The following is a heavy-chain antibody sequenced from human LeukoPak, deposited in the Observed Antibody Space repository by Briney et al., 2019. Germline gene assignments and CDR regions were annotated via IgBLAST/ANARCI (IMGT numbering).Heavy chain of an antibody. D-gene: IGHD6-13*01. CDR1: GGSFRGYY. V-gene: IGHV4-34*01. CDR2: INHSGRI. J-gene: IGHJ4*02. CDR3: ARLGIAAAGRVNY. Sequence: SETLSLTCAVYGGSFRGYYWSWIRQPPGKGLEWIGEINHSGRINYNPSLTSRVTMLVDTSKNQFSLKLSSVTAADTAVYYCARLGIAAAGRVNYWGQGTLVTVSS.